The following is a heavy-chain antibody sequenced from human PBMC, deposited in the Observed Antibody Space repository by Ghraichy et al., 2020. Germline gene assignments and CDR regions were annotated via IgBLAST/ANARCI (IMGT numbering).Heavy chain of an antibody. V-gene: IGHV3-48*04. Sequence: RLSCAASGFTFISYSMNWVRQAPGKGLEWVSYISAGSSSTYYADSVKGRFTISRDDAKNSLYLQMISLRAEDTAIYYCTRDIDFWGQGTLVTVSS. J-gene: IGHJ4*02. CDR3: TRDIDF. CDR1: GFTFISYS. CDR2: ISAGSSST.